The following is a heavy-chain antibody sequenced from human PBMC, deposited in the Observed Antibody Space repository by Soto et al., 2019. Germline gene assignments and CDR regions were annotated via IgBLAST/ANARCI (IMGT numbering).Heavy chain of an antibody. CDR2: IRSKAYGGTT. CDR1: GFTLGDYA. CDR3: TRRKSGSGWYIFDY. Sequence: GGSLRLSCTASGFTLGDYAMSWFRQAPGKGLEWVGFIRSKAYGGTTEYAASVQGRFTISRDDSKSIAYLQMNSLKTEDTAVYYCTRRKSGSGWYIFDYWGQGTLVTVSS. J-gene: IGHJ4*02. D-gene: IGHD6-19*01. V-gene: IGHV3-49*03.